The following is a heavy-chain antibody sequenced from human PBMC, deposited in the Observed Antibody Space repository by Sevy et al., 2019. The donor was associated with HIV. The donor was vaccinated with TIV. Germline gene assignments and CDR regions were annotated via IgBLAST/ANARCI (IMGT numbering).Heavy chain of an antibody. D-gene: IGHD3-16*02. Sequence: GGSLRLSCAASGFTFNNYGMHWVRQAPGKGLEWVAVISYDGSNKYYADSVKGRFTMSRDNSKNIYPRMNSLRAEDTAVYFCAKAVYRDNYYYSGMDVWGQGTTVTAP. V-gene: IGHV3-30*18. J-gene: IGHJ6*02. CDR2: ISYDGSNK. CDR3: AKAVYRDNYYYSGMDV. CDR1: GFTFNNYG.